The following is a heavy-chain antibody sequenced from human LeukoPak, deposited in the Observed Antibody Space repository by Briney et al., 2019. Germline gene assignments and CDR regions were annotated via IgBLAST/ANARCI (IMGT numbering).Heavy chain of an antibody. J-gene: IGHJ4*02. D-gene: IGHD3-10*01. CDR2: IKSKTDGGTT. V-gene: IGHV3-15*01. Sequence: GGSLRLSCAASGLTFSKAWMSWVRQAPGKGLEWVGRIKSKTDGGTTDYAAPVKGRFTISRDDSKNTLYLQMNSLKNEDTAIYYCITALLYYYDSGLADCWGQGTLVTVSS. CDR3: ITALLYYYDSGLADC. CDR1: GLTFSKAW.